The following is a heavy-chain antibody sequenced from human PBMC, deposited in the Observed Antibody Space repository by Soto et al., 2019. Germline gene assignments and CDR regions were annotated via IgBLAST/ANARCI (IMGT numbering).Heavy chain of an antibody. CDR1: GGSISSYY. V-gene: IGHV4-59*01. J-gene: IGHJ5*02. CDR2: IYYSGST. CDR3: ARGLIAARPFTSKDNWFDP. Sequence: SETLSLTCTVSGGSISSYYWSWIRQPPGKGLGWIGYIYYSGSTNYNPSLKSRVTISVDTSKNQFSLKLSSVTAADTAVYYCARGLIAARPFTSKDNWFDPWGQGTLVTVSS. D-gene: IGHD6-6*01.